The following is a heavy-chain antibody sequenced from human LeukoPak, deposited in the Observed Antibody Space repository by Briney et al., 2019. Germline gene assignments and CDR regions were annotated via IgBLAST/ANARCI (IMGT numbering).Heavy chain of an antibody. CDR1: GFTFSSYW. V-gene: IGHV3-7*03. D-gene: IGHD3-22*01. J-gene: IGHJ4*02. Sequence: GGSLRLSCAASGFTFSSYWMSWVRQAPGKGLEWVANIKQDGSEKYYVDSVKGRFTISRDNAKNSLYLQMNSLGAEDTAVYYCARAPRIVGFYFDYWGQGTLVTVSS. CDR3: ARAPRIVGFYFDY. CDR2: IKQDGSEK.